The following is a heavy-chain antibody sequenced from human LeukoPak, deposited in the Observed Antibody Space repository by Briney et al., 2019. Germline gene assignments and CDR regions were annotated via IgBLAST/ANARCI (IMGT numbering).Heavy chain of an antibody. J-gene: IGHJ4*02. CDR3: ARGAYFDWLDRLDY. CDR2: IYSRGST. CDR1: GGPINSGSYL. D-gene: IGHD3-9*01. V-gene: IGHV4-61*02. Sequence: SETLSLTCTVSGGPINSGSYLWSLLRPPGGKGLQWMGRIYSRGSTNYNPSPKSRVTISVETSKNQFTLKVNYVTAADTAVYYCARGAYFDWLDRLDYWGQGTLVTVSS.